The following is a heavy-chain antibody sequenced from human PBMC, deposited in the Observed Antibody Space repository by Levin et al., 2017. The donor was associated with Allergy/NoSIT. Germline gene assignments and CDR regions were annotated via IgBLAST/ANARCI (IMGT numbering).Heavy chain of an antibody. J-gene: IGHJ4*02. D-gene: IGHD6-19*01. CDR2: ISSSSSYI. CDR3: ARANGWYDY. V-gene: IGHV3-21*01. Sequence: PGGSLRLSCAASGFTFSTYSMSWVRQAPGKGLEWVSSISSSSSYIYYAHSVKGRFTISRDNAKNSLYLQMNSLRAEDTAVYYCARANGWYDYWGQGTLVTVSS. CDR1: GFTFSTYS.